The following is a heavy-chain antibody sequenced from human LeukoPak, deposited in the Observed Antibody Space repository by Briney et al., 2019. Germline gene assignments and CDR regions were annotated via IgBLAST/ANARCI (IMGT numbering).Heavy chain of an antibody. CDR1: GYGFTNYW. CDR2: IYPGDSDI. Sequence: GESLKISCKGSGYGFTNYWIGWVRQMPGKGLEWMGIIYPGDSDIRYSPSFQGQITISAGKSISTAYLQWSSLRASDTAMYYCARQRANSSTYYMDYWGQGTLVTVSS. J-gene: IGHJ4*02. V-gene: IGHV5-51*01. CDR3: ARQRANSSTYYMDY. D-gene: IGHD3-22*01.